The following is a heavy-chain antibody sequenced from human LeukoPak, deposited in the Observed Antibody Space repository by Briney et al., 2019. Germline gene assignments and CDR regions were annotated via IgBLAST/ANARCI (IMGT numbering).Heavy chain of an antibody. CDR2: IVVGSGNT. D-gene: IGHD4-23*01. J-gene: IGHJ3*01. Sequence: GTSVKVSCKASGFTFTSSAVQWVRQARGQRLEWIGWIVVGSGNTNYAQKFQERVIITRDMSTSTVYMELSSLRSEDTAVYYCAAEGRPTVVTFRKGAVDLWGQGTMVTVSS. V-gene: IGHV1-58*01. CDR1: GFTFTSSA. CDR3: AAEGRPTVVTFRKGAVDL.